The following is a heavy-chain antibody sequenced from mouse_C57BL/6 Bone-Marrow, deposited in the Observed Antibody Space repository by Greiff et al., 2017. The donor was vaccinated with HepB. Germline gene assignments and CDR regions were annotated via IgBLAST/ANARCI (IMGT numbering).Heavy chain of an antibody. D-gene: IGHD6-2*01. Sequence: QVQLQQPGAELVRPGSSVKLSCKASGYTFTSYWMDWVKQRPGQGLEWIGNIYPSDSETHYNQKFKDKATLTVDKSSSTAYMQLSSLTSEDSAVYYCARSNESLYLDYWGQGTTLTVSS. J-gene: IGHJ2*01. V-gene: IGHV1-61*01. CDR3: ARSNESLYLDY. CDR2: IYPSDSET. CDR1: GYTFTSYW.